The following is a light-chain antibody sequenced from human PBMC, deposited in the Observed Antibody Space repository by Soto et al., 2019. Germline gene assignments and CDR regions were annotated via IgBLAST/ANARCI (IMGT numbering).Light chain of an antibody. CDR1: SSNIGAGFD. Sequence: QSVLTQPPSVSGAPGQRVTISCTGSSSNIGAGFDVHWYQQHPGTAPKLLIHGNSNRPSGVPDRFSGSKSGTSASLAITGLQAEDEADYYCQSYDSSLSGSVVFGGGTKLTVL. J-gene: IGLJ2*01. CDR3: QSYDSSLSGSVV. V-gene: IGLV1-40*01. CDR2: GNS.